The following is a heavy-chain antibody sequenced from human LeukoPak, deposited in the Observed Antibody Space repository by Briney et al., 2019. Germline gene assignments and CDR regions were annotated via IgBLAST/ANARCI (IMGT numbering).Heavy chain of an antibody. CDR1: GYTFNSYD. V-gene: IGHV1-18*01. J-gene: IGHJ4*02. Sequence: ASVKVSCKASGYTFNSYDISWGRQAPGQGLEWMAWISTYNGNTNYALKVQGRATMTTDTSMSTAYMELRSLRSDDTAVYYCARVLRYDFWSAYYFDYWGQGTLVTVSS. D-gene: IGHD3-3*01. CDR2: ISTYNGNT. CDR3: ARVLRYDFWSAYYFDY.